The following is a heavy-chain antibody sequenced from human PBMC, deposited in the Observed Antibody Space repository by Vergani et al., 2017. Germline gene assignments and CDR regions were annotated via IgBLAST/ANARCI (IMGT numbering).Heavy chain of an antibody. J-gene: IGHJ6*04. CDR3: RGEMDV. V-gene: IGHV3-30*04. CDR1: GSTFSSYA. Sequence: VQLVESGGGLVQPGGSLRLSCAASGSTFSSYAMNWVRQAPGKGLEWVALISNDGRHTYYADSVRGRFSISRDNSKNTLYLQMNSLRTEDTANYYCRGEMDVWGKGTTVTVSS. CDR2: ISNDGRHT.